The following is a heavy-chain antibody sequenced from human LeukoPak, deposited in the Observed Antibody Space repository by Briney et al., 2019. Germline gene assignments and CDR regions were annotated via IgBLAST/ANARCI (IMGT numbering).Heavy chain of an antibody. J-gene: IGHJ4*02. Sequence: GGSLRLSCAASGFTFSSYAMSWVRQAPGKGLEWVSAISGSGGSTYYADSVKGRFTISRDNSKSTLYLQMNSLRAEDTAVYYCAKVTYYYDSSGYSSGGYFDYWGQGTLVTVSS. D-gene: IGHD3-22*01. CDR1: GFTFSSYA. CDR2: ISGSGGST. V-gene: IGHV3-23*01. CDR3: AKVTYYYDSSGYSSGGYFDY.